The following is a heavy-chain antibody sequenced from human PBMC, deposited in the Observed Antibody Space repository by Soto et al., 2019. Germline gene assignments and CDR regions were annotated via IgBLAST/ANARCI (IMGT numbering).Heavy chain of an antibody. CDR3: AKDLREYSSSFDAFDM. V-gene: IGHV3-30*18. CDR2: ISYDGSNK. CDR1: GFTFSSYG. J-gene: IGHJ3*02. D-gene: IGHD6-6*01. Sequence: GGSVRLSCAASGFTFSSYGMHWVRQAPGKGLEWVAVISYDGSNKYYADSVKGRFTISRDNSKNTLYLQMNSLRAEDTAVYYCAKDLREYSSSFDAFDMWGQGTMVTVSS.